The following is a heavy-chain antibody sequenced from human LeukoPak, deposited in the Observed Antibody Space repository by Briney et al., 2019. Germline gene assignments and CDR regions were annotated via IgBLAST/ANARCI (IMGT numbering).Heavy chain of an antibody. D-gene: IGHD3-3*01. CDR2: ISGSGGST. Sequence: GGSLRLSCAASGFTFSSYAMSWVRQAPGKGLEWVSAISGSGGSTYYADSVKGRFTISRDNSKNTLYLQMNSLRAEDTAVYYCANMGDFWSGFSRKKFLDDYYYYYYGMDVWGQGTTVTVSS. CDR3: ANMGDFWSGFSRKKFLDDYYYYYYGMDV. CDR1: GFTFSSYA. J-gene: IGHJ6*02. V-gene: IGHV3-23*01.